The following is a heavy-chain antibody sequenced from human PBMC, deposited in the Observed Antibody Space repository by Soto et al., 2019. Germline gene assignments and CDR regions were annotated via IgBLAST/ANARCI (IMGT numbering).Heavy chain of an antibody. V-gene: IGHV3-21*01. Sequence: EVQLVESGGGLVKPGGSLRLSCAASGFTFSSYSMNWVRQAPGKGLEWVSSISSSSSYIYYADSVKGRFTISRDNAKNSLYLQMNSLRAEDTAVYYCASSSGPDFDYWGQGTLVTVSS. CDR2: ISSSSSYI. CDR1: GFTFSSYS. CDR3: ASSSGPDFDY. J-gene: IGHJ4*02.